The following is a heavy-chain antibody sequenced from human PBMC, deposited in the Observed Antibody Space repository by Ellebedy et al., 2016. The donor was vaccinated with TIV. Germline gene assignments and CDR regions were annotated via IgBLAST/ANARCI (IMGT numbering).Heavy chain of an antibody. J-gene: IGHJ4*02. CDR2: IYPGDSDT. CDR1: GYSFTSYW. Sequence: GESLKISCKGSGYSFTSYWIGWVRQMPGKGLEWMAIIYPGDSDTRYSPSFQGQVTISADKSISTAYLQWSSLKASDTAMYDCARSLSKRVGDDLRADYWGQGTLVTVSS. D-gene: IGHD1-26*01. CDR3: ARSLSKRVGDDLRADY. V-gene: IGHV5-51*01.